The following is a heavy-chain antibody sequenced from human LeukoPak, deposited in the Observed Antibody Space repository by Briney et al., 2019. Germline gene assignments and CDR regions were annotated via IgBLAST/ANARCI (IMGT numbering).Heavy chain of an antibody. J-gene: IGHJ4*01. D-gene: IGHD2-2*01. CDR3: ARVGSTWSFDY. Sequence: ASVKVSCKASGYTFTSYYIHWVRQAPGQGLEWMGIINPSGGSTSYVEKFQGRVTMTRDTSTSTVDMELSSLRSEDTAVYYCARVGSTWSFDYWGHETLVTVSS. V-gene: IGHV1-46*01. CDR1: GYTFTSYY. CDR2: INPSGGST.